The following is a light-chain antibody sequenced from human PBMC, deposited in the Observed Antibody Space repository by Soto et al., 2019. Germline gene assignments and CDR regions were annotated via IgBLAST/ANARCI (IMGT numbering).Light chain of an antibody. CDR3: QSYDSGLSGKV. CDR1: SSNIGAGYD. J-gene: IGLJ3*02. CDR2: GNS. V-gene: IGLV1-40*01. Sequence: QPVLTQPPSVSGAPGQRVTISCTGSSSNIGAGYDVHWYQQLPGTAPKLLIYGNSNRPSGVPDRFSGSKSGTSASLAITGLQAEDEADYYCQSYDSGLSGKVFGGGTKLTVL.